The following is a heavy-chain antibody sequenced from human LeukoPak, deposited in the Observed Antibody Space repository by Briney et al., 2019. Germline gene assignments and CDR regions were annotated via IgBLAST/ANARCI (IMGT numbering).Heavy chain of an antibody. V-gene: IGHV3-30*03. CDR2: ISYDGSNK. J-gene: IGHJ4*02. CDR3: ARGAMVTHFDY. Sequence: GGSLRLSCAASGFTFSSYWMSWVRQAPGKGLEWVAVISYDGSNKYYADSVKGRFTISRDNSKNTLYPQMNSLRAEDTAVYYCARGAMVTHFDYWGQGTLVTVSS. CDR1: GFTFSSYW. D-gene: IGHD5-18*01.